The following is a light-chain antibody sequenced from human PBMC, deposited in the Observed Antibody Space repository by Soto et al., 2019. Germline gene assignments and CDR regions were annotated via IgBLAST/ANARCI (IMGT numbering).Light chain of an antibody. Sequence: DIQMTQSPSTLSGSVGDRVTITCRASQTISSWLAWYQQKPGKAPKLLIYKASTLKSGVPSRFSGSGSGTELTLNLSRLQHDDFETYCCQHFIRYAEEFGKRTKVE. CDR3: QHFIRYAEE. CDR2: KAS. V-gene: IGKV1-5*03. J-gene: IGKJ1*01. CDR1: QTISSW.